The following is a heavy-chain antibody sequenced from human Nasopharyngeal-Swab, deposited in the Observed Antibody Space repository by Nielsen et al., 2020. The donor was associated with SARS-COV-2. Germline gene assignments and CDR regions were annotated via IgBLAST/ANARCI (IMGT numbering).Heavy chain of an antibody. V-gene: IGHV4-30-4*01. CDR1: GGSISSGDYY. J-gene: IGHJ6*03. Sequence: SETLSLTCTVSGGSISSGDYYWSWIRQPPGKGLEWIGYIYYSGSTYYNQSLKSRVTISVDTSKNKFSLKLSSVTAADTAVYYCAREGDGGSGSYLGYYYYYYMDVWGKGTTVTVSS. CDR2: IYYSGST. D-gene: IGHD3-10*01. CDR3: AREGDGGSGSYLGYYYYYYMDV.